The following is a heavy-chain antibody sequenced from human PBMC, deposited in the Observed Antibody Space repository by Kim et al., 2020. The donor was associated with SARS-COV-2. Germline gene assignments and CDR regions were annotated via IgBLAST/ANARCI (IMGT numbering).Heavy chain of an antibody. V-gene: IGHV1-3*01. CDR2: INPGNANT. J-gene: IGHJ4*02. CDR3: ARDVAGARKYFDY. CDR1: GYTFMTYA. Sequence: ASVKVSCKASGYTFMTYAIHWVRQAPGESLEWMGWINPGNANTKYSQKVKGRVAITTDTSANIAYLELRGLKSEDTAVYYCARDVAGARKYFDYWGQGTL.